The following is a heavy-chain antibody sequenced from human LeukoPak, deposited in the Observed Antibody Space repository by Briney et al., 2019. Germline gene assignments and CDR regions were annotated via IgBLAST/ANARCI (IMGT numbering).Heavy chain of an antibody. CDR3: ARVEGYYDSSGYYCDY. J-gene: IGHJ4*02. CDR2: ISAYNGNT. Sequence: ASVKVSCKASGYTFTSYGISRVRQAPGQGLEWMGWISAYNGNTNYAQKLQGRVTMTTDTSTSTAYMELRSLRSDDTAVYYCARVEGYYDSSGYYCDYWGQGTLVTVSS. V-gene: IGHV1-18*01. D-gene: IGHD3-22*01. CDR1: GYTFTSYG.